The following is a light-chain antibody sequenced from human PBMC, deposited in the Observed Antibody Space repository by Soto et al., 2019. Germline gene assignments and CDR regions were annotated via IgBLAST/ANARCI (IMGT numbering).Light chain of an antibody. J-gene: IGKJ4*01. CDR3: QRYNNWPLT. CDR1: QSVSSN. CDR2: DAS. V-gene: IGKV3-15*01. Sequence: ETVMTQSPATLSVSPGERATLSCRASQSVSSNLAWYQQKPGRAPRLLIYDASTRATGIPARFSGSGSGTEFTLTINSLQSEDFAVYYCQRYNNWPLTFGGGTKVESK.